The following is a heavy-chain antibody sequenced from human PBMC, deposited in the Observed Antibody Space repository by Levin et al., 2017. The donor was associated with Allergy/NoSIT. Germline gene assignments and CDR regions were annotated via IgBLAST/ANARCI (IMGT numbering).Heavy chain of an antibody. CDR2: ISSSGSTI. CDR3: ARDTHSSYYYDSSGHHY. V-gene: IGHV3-11*01. D-gene: IGHD3-22*01. Sequence: GGSLRLSCAASGFTFSDYYMSWIRQAPGKGLEWVSYISSSGSTIYYADSVKGRFTISRDNAKNSLYLQMNSLRAEDTAVYYCARDTHSSYYYDSSGHHYWGQGTLVTVSS. CDR1: GFTFSDYY. J-gene: IGHJ4*02.